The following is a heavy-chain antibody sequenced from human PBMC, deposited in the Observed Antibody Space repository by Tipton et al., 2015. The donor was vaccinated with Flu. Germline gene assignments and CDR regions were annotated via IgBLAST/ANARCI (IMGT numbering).Heavy chain of an antibody. CDR2: ITGSGDYT. J-gene: IGHJ4*02. Sequence: SLRLSCAASGFTFSDYAMNWVRQAPGKGLEWVSAITGSGDYTYYAASVRGRFTISRDNSKNSLWLQMNSLRAEDTAVYYCAKVYDILTGPPYWGQGTLVTVSS. CDR1: GFTFSDYA. V-gene: IGHV3-23*01. D-gene: IGHD3-9*01. CDR3: AKVYDILTGPPY.